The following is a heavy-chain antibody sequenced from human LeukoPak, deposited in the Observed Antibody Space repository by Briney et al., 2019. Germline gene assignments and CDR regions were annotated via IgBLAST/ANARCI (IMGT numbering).Heavy chain of an antibody. CDR3: ARGYFDSRGYSNPFDY. CDR1: GASISSSY. D-gene: IGHD3-22*01. Sequence: TSETLSLTCTVSGASISSSYWSWIRQSPGKGLEGIGYIYHTGSTNYNPSLESRVTISVDRSKNQFSLKLTSVTAADTAVYYCARGYFDSRGYSNPFDYWGQGALVTVSS. J-gene: IGHJ4*02. CDR2: IYHTGST. V-gene: IGHV4-59*01.